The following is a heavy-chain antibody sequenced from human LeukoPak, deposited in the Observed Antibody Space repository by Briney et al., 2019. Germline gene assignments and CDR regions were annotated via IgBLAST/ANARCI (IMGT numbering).Heavy chain of an antibody. CDR2: IKLDGSEK. J-gene: IGHJ4*02. D-gene: IGHD3-16*02. V-gene: IGHV3-7*01. Sequence: PGGSLRLSCVASGFTFGKYWMSWVRQAPGKGLEWVANIKLDGSEKNYVDSVKGRFTISRDNAKNSLYLQMNSLRAEDTAVYYCARDANYDYVWGSYRKKYYFDYWGQGTLVTVSS. CDR1: GFTFGKYW. CDR3: ARDANYDYVWGSYRKKYYFDY.